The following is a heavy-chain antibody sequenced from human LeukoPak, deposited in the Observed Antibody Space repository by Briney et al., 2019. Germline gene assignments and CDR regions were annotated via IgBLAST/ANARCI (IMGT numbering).Heavy chain of an antibody. CDR3: VRAPATNEWRCMDY. CDR2: IKQDGSEK. J-gene: IGHJ4*02. V-gene: IGHV3-7*01. D-gene: IGHD2-8*02. CDR1: GLTFSNYW. Sequence: PGGSLRLSCAASGLTFSNYWMGRVRQAPGKGLEWVANIKQDGSEKRYVDPVKGRFTISRDNAKNSLYLQMNSLRAEDTGVYYCVRAPATNEWRCMDYWGQGTLVTVSS.